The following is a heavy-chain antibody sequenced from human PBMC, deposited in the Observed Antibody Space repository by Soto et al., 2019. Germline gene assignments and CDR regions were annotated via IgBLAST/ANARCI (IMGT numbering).Heavy chain of an antibody. Sequence: EVQILESGGGLVQPGGSLRLSCAASGFTFSSSAMNWVRQGPGKGLEWVSVISGGDGRTYYADSVKGRFTISRDNSKNTLYLDMNSLRAEDTAVYYCAKSLDINWKNWFDPWGQGMLVTVSS. D-gene: IGHD1-1*01. CDR2: ISGGDGRT. CDR1: GFTFSSSA. CDR3: AKSLDINWKNWFDP. J-gene: IGHJ5*02. V-gene: IGHV3-23*01.